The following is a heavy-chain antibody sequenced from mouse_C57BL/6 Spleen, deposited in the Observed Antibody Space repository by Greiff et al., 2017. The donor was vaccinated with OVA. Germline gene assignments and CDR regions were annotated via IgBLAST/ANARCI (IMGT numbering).Heavy chain of an antibody. CDR2: IYPGDGDT. CDR1: GYAFSSYW. Sequence: VKVVESGAELVKPGASVKISCKASGYAFSSYWMNWVKQRPGKGLEWIGQIYPGDGDTNYNGKFKGKATLTADKSSSTAYMQLSSLTSEDSAVYFCARRGDTPFDYWGQGTTLTVSS. J-gene: IGHJ2*01. CDR3: ARRGDTPFDY. V-gene: IGHV1-80*01.